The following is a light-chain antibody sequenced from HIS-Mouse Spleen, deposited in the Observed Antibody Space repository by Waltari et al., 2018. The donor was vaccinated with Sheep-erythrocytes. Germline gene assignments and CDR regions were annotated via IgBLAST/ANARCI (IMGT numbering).Light chain of an antibody. CDR2: AAS. Sequence: DIQMTQSPSSVSASVGDRVTIPCRASQGISRWLAWYHQKPGKAPKPLIYAASSLQSGVPSRFSGSGAGTDFTLTISSLQPEDFATYYCQQANSFPITFGQGTRLEIK. V-gene: IGKV1-12*01. J-gene: IGKJ5*01. CDR3: QQANSFPIT. CDR1: QGISRW.